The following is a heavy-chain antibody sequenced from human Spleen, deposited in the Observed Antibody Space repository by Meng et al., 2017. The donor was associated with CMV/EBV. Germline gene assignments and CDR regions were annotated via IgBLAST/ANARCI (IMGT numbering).Heavy chain of an antibody. D-gene: IGHD5-24*01. CDR1: GFTFGTHA. J-gene: IGHJ4*02. V-gene: IGHV3-30-3*01. CDR3: ARDHGDYNYHVGNY. Sequence: CAASGFTFGTHAMHWVRQAPGKGLEWVAVISKYGSDTFYGESVKGRFTISRDNAKNTLYLQMNSLRDEDRGVYYCARDHGDYNYHVGNYWGQGTLVTVSS. CDR2: ISKYGSDT.